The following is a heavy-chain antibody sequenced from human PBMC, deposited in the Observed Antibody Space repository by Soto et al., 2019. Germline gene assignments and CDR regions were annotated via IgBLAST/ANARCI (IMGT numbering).Heavy chain of an antibody. CDR1: GYSFTGYY. J-gene: IGHJ1*01. D-gene: IGHD3-22*01. CDR2: INPNSGAT. V-gene: IGHV1-2*02. Sequence: ASVKVSCKTSGYSFTGYYIHWVRQAPGQGLEWMGWINPNSGATLYARKFQGRVIVSRDTSISTAFMELSSLSSDDTAVYYCARGPFNYDSSGYYVYRGQGTLVTVSS. CDR3: ARGPFNYDSSGYYVY.